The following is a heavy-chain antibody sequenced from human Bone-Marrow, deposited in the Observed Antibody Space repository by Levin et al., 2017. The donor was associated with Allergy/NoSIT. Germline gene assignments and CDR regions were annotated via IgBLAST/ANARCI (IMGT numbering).Heavy chain of an antibody. D-gene: IGHD2-15*01. V-gene: IGHV4-59*08. CDR1: GGSISSYY. J-gene: IGHJ5*02. CDR2: IYYSGST. Sequence: SETLSLTCTVSGGSISSYYWSWIRQPPGKGLEWIGYIYYSGSTNYNPSLKSRVTISVDTSKNQFSLKLSSVTAADTAVYYCARHEDCSGGSCHYGDNWFDPWGQGTLVTVSS. CDR3: ARHEDCSGGSCHYGDNWFDP.